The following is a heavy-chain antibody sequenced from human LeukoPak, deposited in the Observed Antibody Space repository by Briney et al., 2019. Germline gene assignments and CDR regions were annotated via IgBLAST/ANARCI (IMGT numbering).Heavy chain of an antibody. CDR2: ISGSGGST. Sequence: GGSLRLSCAASGFTFSSYAMSWVRQAPGKGLEWVSAISGSGGSTYYADSVKGRFTISRDNSKNTLYLQMNSLRAEDTAVYYRAKDLKGVVVGRGFDYWGQGTLVTVSS. CDR1: GFTFSSYA. J-gene: IGHJ4*02. V-gene: IGHV3-23*01. D-gene: IGHD2-2*01. CDR3: AKDLKGVVVGRGFDY.